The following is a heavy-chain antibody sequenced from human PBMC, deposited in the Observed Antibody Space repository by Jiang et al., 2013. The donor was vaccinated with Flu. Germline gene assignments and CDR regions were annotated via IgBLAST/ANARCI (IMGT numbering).Heavy chain of an antibody. Sequence: GPGLVKPSETLSLTCTASGGSITSSSHYWVWIRQPPGMGLEWIGSVYHDGSTYYKPSLKSRLAISVDTSKSQFSLKLSSVTAADTAVYFCARAQKXSGFELPYFDFWAREPWSPSP. J-gene: IGHJ4*02. D-gene: IGHD5-12*01. V-gene: IGHV4-39*07. CDR3: ARAQKXSGFELPYFDF. CDR2: VYHDGST. CDR1: GGSITSSSHY.